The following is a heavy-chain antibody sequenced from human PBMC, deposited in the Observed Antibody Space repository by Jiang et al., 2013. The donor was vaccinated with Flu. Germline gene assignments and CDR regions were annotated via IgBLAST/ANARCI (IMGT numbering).Heavy chain of an antibody. CDR3: ARWPWSISSFDY. V-gene: IGHV4-61*02. J-gene: IGHJ4*02. D-gene: IGHD6-6*01. CDR1: GGSISSGSYY. CDR2: IYTSGST. Sequence: GLVKPSQTLSLTCTVSGGSISSGSYYWSWIRQPAGKGLEWIGRIYTSGSTNYNPSLKSRVTISVDTSKNQFSLKLSSVTAADTAVYYCARWPWSISSFDYWGQGTLVTVSS.